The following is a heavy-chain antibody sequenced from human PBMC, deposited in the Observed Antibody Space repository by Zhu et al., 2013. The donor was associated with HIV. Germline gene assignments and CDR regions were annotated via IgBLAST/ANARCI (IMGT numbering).Heavy chain of an antibody. D-gene: IGHD2-2*01. Sequence: QVQLVQSGAEVKKPGASVKVSCKASGYTFISYGISWVRQAPGQGLEWMGWINPNSGGTKYGQKFQGRVTMTRDTSISTAYMELSSLRSDDTAVYYCARYALAYPYTFDIWGQGTMVTVSS. V-gene: IGHV1-2*02. CDR2: INPNSGGT. CDR3: ARYALAYPYTFDI. CDR1: GYTFISYG. J-gene: IGHJ3*02.